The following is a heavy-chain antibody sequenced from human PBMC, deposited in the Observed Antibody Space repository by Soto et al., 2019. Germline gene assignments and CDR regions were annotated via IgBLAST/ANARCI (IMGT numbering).Heavy chain of an antibody. D-gene: IGHD1-20*01. CDR1: GGTFSSYA. CDR3: ARDRRITGTYYYYRMDV. J-gene: IGHJ6*02. CDR2: IIPIFGTA. Sequence: QVQLVQSGAEVKKPGSSVKVSCKASGGTFSSYAISWVRQAPGQGLEWMGGIIPIFGTANYAQKFQGRVTITADESTSTAYMELSSLRSEDTAVYYCARDRRITGTYYYYRMDVWGQGTTVTVSS. V-gene: IGHV1-69*01.